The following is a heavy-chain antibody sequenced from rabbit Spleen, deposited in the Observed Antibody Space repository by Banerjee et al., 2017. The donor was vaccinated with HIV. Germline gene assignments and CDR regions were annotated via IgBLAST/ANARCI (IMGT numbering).Heavy chain of an antibody. CDR2: IYTTSGTT. Sequence: QEQLVESGGGLVKPEGSLTLTCTASGFSLSNNYVMRWVRRAPGKGLEWIASIYTTSGTTYYATWAKGRFTVSKTSSTTVTLQMTSLTAADTATYFCATDTYGYGAFNLWGQGTLVTVS. J-gene: IGHJ4*01. CDR1: GFSLSNNYV. CDR3: ATDTYGYGAFNL. V-gene: IGHV1S45*01. D-gene: IGHD6-1*01.